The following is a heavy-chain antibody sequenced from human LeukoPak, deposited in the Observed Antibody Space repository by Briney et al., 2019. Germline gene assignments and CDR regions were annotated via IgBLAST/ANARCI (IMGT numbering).Heavy chain of an antibody. CDR2: INHSGST. V-gene: IGHV4-34*01. J-gene: IGHJ3*02. Sequence: PSETLSLTCAVYGGSFSGYYWSWIRQPPGKGLEWIGEINHSGSTNYNPSLKSRVTISVDTSKNQFSLKLSSVTAADTAVYYCARGRYLRAFDIWGQGTMVTVSS. D-gene: IGHD3-16*02. CDR3: ARGRYLRAFDI. CDR1: GGSFSGYY.